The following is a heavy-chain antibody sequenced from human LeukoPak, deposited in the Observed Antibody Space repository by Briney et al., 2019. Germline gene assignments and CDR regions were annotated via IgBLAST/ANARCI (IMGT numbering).Heavy chain of an antibody. V-gene: IGHV3-23*01. CDR2: ISGSGGST. CDR1: GFTFSSYG. D-gene: IGHD3-10*02. Sequence: PGGSLRLSCAASGFTFSSYGMSWVRQAPGKGLEWVSSISGSGGSTYYADSVKGRSTISRDNSKNTLYLQINSLRAEDTAVYYCAGLGITMIGGVWGKGTTVTISS. J-gene: IGHJ6*04. CDR3: AGLGITMIGGV.